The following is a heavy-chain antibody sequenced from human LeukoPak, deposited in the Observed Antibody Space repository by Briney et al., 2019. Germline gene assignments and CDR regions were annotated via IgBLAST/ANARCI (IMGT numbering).Heavy chain of an antibody. CDR2: ISGSGGST. Sequence: PGGSLRLSCAASGVTFSSYAMSWVRQAPGKGLEWVSAISGSGGSTYYADSVKGRFTISRDNSKNTLYLQMNSLRAEDTAVYYCAKGRGTYSSGWYNWFDPWGQGTLVTVSS. D-gene: IGHD6-19*01. V-gene: IGHV3-23*01. CDR1: GVTFSSYA. CDR3: AKGRGTYSSGWYNWFDP. J-gene: IGHJ5*02.